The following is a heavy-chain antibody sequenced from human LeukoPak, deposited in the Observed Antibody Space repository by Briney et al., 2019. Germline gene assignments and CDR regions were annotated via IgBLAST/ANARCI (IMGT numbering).Heavy chain of an antibody. CDR3: ARGEGSSIDY. D-gene: IGHD6-13*01. J-gene: IGHJ4*02. CDR1: GYTFTDYY. CDR2: INTDSGGT. V-gene: IGHV1-2*02. Sequence: ASVKVSCKASGYTFTDYYMHWVRQAPGQGLEWMVWINTDSGGTNYAQKFQGRVTMTIDTSISTAYLELTRLTSDDTAVYYCARGEGSSIDYWGQGTLVTVSS.